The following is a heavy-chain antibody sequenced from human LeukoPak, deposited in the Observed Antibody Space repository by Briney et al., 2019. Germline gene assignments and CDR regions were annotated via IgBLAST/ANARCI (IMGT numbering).Heavy chain of an antibody. J-gene: IGHJ4*02. Sequence: SETLSLTCAVYGGSFSGYYWSWIRQPPGKGLEWIGEINHSGSTNYNPSLKSRVTISVDTSKNQFSLKLSSVTAAGTAVYYCAAVSGYSGYDPYYFDCWSEGSLATV. CDR1: GGSFSGYY. D-gene: IGHD5-12*01. V-gene: IGHV4-34*01. CDR3: AAVSGYSGYDPYYFDC. CDR2: INHSGST.